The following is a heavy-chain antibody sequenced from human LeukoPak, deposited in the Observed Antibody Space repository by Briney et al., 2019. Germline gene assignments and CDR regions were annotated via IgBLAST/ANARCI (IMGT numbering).Heavy chain of an antibody. CDR1: GGSVSTSSYY. V-gene: IGHV4-39*07. Sequence: SETLSLTCTVSGGSVSTSSYYWGWIRQPPGKGLEWIGSIFYSGSTSYNPSFKSRVTISVDTSKNQFSLKLSSVTAADTAVYYCARDNRRSGSTGRFDYWGQGTLVTVSS. CDR3: ARDNRRSGSTGRFDY. J-gene: IGHJ4*02. D-gene: IGHD1-26*01. CDR2: IFYSGST.